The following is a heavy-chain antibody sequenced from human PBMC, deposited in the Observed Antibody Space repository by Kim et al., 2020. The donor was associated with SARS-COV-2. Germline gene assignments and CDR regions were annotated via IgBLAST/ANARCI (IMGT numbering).Heavy chain of an antibody. V-gene: IGHV4-59*01. D-gene: IGHD2-15*01. J-gene: IGHJ4*02. Sequence: SETLSLTCTVSGGSISSYYWSWIRQPPGKGLEWIGYIYYSGSTNYNPSLKSRVTISVDTSKNQFSLKLSSVTAADMAVYYCAGGVGWWYYFDYWGQGTLVTVSS. CDR3: AGGVGWWYYFDY. CDR2: IYYSGST. CDR1: GGSISSYY.